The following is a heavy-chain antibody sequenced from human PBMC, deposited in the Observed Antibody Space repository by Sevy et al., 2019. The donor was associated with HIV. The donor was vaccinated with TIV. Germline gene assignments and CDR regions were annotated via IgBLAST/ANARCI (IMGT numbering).Heavy chain of an antibody. CDR3: ARSPTMVRGVITFDY. D-gene: IGHD3-10*01. CDR2: IYPGDSDT. Sequence: GESLKISCKGSGYSFTSYWIGWVRQMPGKGLEWMGIIYPGDSDTRYSPSFQGQVTISADKSIGTAYLQWSSLKASDTAMYYCARSPTMVRGVITFDYWGQGTLVTVSS. CDR1: GYSFTSYW. V-gene: IGHV5-51*01. J-gene: IGHJ4*02.